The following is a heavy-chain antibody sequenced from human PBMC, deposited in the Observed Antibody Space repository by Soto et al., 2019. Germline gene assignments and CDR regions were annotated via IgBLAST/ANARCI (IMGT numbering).Heavy chain of an antibody. D-gene: IGHD1-1*01. Sequence: ESGGGVVQPGRSLRLSCAASGFTFSTYAMHWVRQAPGKGLEWVAVILYDGSKKDYADSVKGRFTISRDNSKNTLYLQMNSLRADDTAVYYCARVNIAWNDVGAMDAWGQGTTVTVSS. V-gene: IGHV3-30-3*01. CDR3: ARVNIAWNDVGAMDA. CDR2: ILYDGSKK. J-gene: IGHJ6*02. CDR1: GFTFSTYA.